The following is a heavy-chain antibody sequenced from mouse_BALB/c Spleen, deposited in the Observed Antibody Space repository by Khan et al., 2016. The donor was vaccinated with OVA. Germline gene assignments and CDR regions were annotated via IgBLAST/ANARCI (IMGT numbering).Heavy chain of an antibody. Sequence: EVQLQESGPGLVKPSQSLSLTCTVTGYSITTNYACDWIRQFPGNQLEWMGYIRYSGSTSYNPSLTSRISITRDTSKNTFFLQLNSVTSEDTATYYCARKNYYDFAVDYWGQGTSVTVSS. CDR2: IRYSGST. J-gene: IGHJ4*01. CDR3: ARKNYYDFAVDY. CDR1: GYSITTNYA. V-gene: IGHV3-2*02. D-gene: IGHD1-1*01.